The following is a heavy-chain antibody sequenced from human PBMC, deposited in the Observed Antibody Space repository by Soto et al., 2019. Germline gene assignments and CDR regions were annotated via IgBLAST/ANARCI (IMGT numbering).Heavy chain of an antibody. CDR2: ISGHGGST. CDR3: AKDPKFCTDGVWPLGCGWFDP. V-gene: IGHV3-23*01. J-gene: IGHJ5*02. Sequence: EVQLLESGGGLVQPGGSLRLSCAASGFTFGSYAMSWLRQAPGKGLEWVSTISGHGGSTYYADSVKGRFTISRDNSKNTLYLQMTSLRAEEKDVYYCAKDPKFCTDGVWPLGCGWFDPWGQGTLVTVSS. D-gene: IGHD2-8*01. CDR1: GFTFGSYA.